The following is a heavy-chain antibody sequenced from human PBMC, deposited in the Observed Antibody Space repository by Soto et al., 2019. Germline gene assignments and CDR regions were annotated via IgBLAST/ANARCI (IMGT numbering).Heavy chain of an antibody. D-gene: IGHD6-19*01. CDR3: AKISPSVEQWLAPYFDY. CDR1: GFTFSSYA. Sequence: PGGSLRLSCAASGFTFSSYAMSWVRQAPGKGLEWVSAISGSGGSTYYADSVKGRFTISRDNSKNTLYLQMNSLRAEDTAVYYCAKISPSVEQWLAPYFDYWGQGTLVTVSS. CDR2: ISGSGGST. J-gene: IGHJ4*02. V-gene: IGHV3-23*01.